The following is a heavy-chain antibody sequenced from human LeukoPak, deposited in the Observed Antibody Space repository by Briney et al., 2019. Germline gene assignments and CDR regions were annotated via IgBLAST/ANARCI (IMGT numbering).Heavy chain of an antibody. V-gene: IGHV1-69*05. D-gene: IGHD3-16*02. CDR2: IIPIFGTA. CDR3: ARDADGGSYHNWFDP. J-gene: IGHJ5*02. CDR1: GYTFTSYG. Sequence: SVKVSCKASGYTFTSYGISWVRQAPGQGLEWMGGIIPIFGTANYAQKFQGRVTITTDESTSTAYMELSSLRSEDTAVYYCARDADGGSYHNWFDPWGQGTLVTVSS.